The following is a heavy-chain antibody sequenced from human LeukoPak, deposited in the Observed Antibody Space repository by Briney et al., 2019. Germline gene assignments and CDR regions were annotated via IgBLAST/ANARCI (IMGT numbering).Heavy chain of an antibody. Sequence: PGGSLRLSCAASGFTFSSYAMSWVRQAPGKGLEWVSAISGSGGSTYYADSVKGRFTISRDNSKNTLYLQMNSLRAEDTAVYYCATWPTPLWHSSSPLADYYYGMDVWGQGTTVTVSS. CDR3: ATWPTPLWHSSSPLADYYYGMDV. V-gene: IGHV3-23*01. J-gene: IGHJ6*02. D-gene: IGHD6-6*01. CDR1: GFTFSSYA. CDR2: ISGSGGST.